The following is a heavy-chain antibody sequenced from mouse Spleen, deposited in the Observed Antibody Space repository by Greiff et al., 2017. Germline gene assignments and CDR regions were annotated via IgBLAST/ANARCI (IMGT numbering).Heavy chain of an antibody. CDR1: GYTFTDYN. D-gene: IGHD1-1*01. V-gene: IGHV1-18*01. Sequence: VQLQQSGPELVKPGASVKIPCKASGYTFTDYNMDWVKQSHGKSLEWIGDINPNNGGTIYNQKFKGKATLTVDKSSSTAYMELRSLTSEDTAVYYCARRGTTVASYAMDYWGQGTSVTVSS. CDR3: ARRGTTVASYAMDY. CDR2: INPNNGGT. J-gene: IGHJ4*01.